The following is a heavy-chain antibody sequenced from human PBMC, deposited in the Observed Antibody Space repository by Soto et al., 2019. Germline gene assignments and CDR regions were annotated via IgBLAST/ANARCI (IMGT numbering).Heavy chain of an antibody. V-gene: IGHV4-59*08. CDR2: IYYSGST. Sequence: SETLSLTCTVSGGSISSYYWSWIRQPPGKGLEWIGYIYYSGSTNYNPSLKSRVTISVDTSKNQFSLKLSSVTAADTSVYYCARYYLSGGEGAFDIWGQGTMVTVS. CDR3: ARYYLSGGEGAFDI. J-gene: IGHJ3*02. D-gene: IGHD3-10*01. CDR1: GGSISSYY.